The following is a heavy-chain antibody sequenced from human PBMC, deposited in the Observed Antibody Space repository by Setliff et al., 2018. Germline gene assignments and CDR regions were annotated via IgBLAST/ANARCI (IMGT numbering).Heavy chain of an antibody. V-gene: IGHV1-18*01. Sequence: ASVKVSCKASGYSFPSYGISWVRQAPGQGLEWMGWISAYNGFIIYAQMFQGRVIMTTDTSTSTAYMELRSLRSDDTAVYYCARDLGQWALDFWGQGTLVTVSS. J-gene: IGHJ4*02. CDR1: GYSFPSYG. CDR3: ARDLGQWALDF. CDR2: ISAYNGFI. D-gene: IGHD1-26*01.